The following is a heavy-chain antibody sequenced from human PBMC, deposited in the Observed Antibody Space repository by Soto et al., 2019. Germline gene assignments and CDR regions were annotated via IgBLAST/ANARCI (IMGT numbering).Heavy chain of an antibody. V-gene: IGHV4-4*02. CDR1: GGSSSTSNW. Sequence: TSETLSLTCAVSGGSSSTSNWWSWVRQPPGKGLEWIGEVYRTGSTNYNPSLESRLTISVDKSKNQFSLKLTSVTAEDTAVYYWARDPTPYGDVSHYWGQGTLVTVSS. D-gene: IGHD4-17*01. J-gene: IGHJ4*02. CDR3: ARDPTPYGDVSHY. CDR2: VYRTGST.